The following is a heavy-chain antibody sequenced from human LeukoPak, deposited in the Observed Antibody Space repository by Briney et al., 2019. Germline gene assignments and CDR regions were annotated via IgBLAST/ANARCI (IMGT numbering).Heavy chain of an antibody. CDR2: MYYSGST. CDR3: ARGGRSRGSMSFYYMDV. D-gene: IGHD3-10*01. V-gene: IGHV4-61*01. CDR1: GYSINSGYY. J-gene: IGHJ6*03. Sequence: SETLSLTCTVSGYSINSGYYWVWIRQPPGKGLEWIGYMYYSGSTNYNPSLKSRVAISVDMSKNQVSLKLSSVTAADTAVYYCARGGRSRGSMSFYYMDVWGKGATVTVSS.